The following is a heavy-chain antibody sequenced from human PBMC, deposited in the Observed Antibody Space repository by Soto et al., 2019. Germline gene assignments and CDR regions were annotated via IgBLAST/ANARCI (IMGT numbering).Heavy chain of an antibody. V-gene: IGHV3-15*07. CDR2: IRSNTDGGTT. D-gene: IGHD3-10*01. J-gene: IGHJ4*02. CDR3: YASVSYLGDDY. Sequence: EVQVVESGGGLVKPGGSLRLSCVASGFTFTKACMNWIRQAPGKRLEWVGRIRSNTDGGTTEYAATVTGRFSISRDDSENTVYLQMNGLKTEDTALYYCYASVSYLGDDYWGQGALVTVSS. CDR1: GFTFTKAC.